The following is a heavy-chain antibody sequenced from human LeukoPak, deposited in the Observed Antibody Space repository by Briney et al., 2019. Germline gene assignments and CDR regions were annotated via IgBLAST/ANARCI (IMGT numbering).Heavy chain of an antibody. CDR2: IWYDGSNK. D-gene: IGHD3-22*01. J-gene: IGHJ6*02. Sequence: GGSLRLSCAASGFTFSSYGMHWVRQAPGKGLEWVAVIWYDGSNKYYADSVKGRFTISRDNSKNTLYLQMNSLRAEDTAVYYCARERYYYDSSGYYYYYCGMDVWGQGTTVTVSS. V-gene: IGHV3-33*01. CDR3: ARERYYYDSSGYYYYYCGMDV. CDR1: GFTFSSYG.